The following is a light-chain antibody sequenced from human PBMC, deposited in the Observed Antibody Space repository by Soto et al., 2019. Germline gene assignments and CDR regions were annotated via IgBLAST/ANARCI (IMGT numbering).Light chain of an antibody. J-gene: IGKJ2*03. CDR3: QHRSTGPPFS. V-gene: IGKV3-11*01. CDR2: EAS. Sequence: EIVLTQSQATLSLSPGERATLYCRASQSINNYLAWFQQKPCQPHKLLIYEASNRAVGIPARFSGSGSGTDFPLTHSSVEDEDFAVYYCQHRSTGPPFSFGQGTKLQIK. CDR1: QSINNY.